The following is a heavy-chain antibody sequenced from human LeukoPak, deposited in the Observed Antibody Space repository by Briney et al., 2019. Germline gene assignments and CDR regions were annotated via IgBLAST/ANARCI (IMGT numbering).Heavy chain of an antibody. J-gene: IGHJ4*02. CDR3: ARENTMVRGVII. CDR2: IYYSGST. Sequence: PSETLSHTCTVSGGSISSYYWSWIRQPPGKGLEWIGYIYYSGSTNYNPSLKSRVTISVDTSKNQFSLKLSSVTAADTAVYYCARENTMVRGVIIWGQGTLVTVSS. V-gene: IGHV4-59*01. CDR1: GGSISSYY. D-gene: IGHD3-10*01.